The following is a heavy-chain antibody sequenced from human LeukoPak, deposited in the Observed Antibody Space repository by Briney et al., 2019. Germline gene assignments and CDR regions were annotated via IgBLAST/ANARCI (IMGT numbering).Heavy chain of an antibody. CDR3: AGLPYYYDSSGYYFSYYYYMDV. Sequence: SETLSLTCTVSGGSISSGSYYWSWIRQPAGKGLEWIGRIYTSGSTNYNPSLKSRVTISVDTSKNQFSLKLSSVTAADTAVYYCAGLPYYYDSSGYYFSYYYYMDVWGKGTTVTISS. J-gene: IGHJ6*03. CDR2: IYTSGST. V-gene: IGHV4-61*02. CDR1: GGSISSGSYY. D-gene: IGHD3-22*01.